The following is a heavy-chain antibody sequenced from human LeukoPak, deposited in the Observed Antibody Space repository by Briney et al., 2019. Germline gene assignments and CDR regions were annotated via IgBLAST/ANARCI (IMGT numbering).Heavy chain of an antibody. Sequence: PGGSLRLSCAASGFILTTYGTHWVRQAPGKGLEWVAVIWYDGSNKYYADSVKGRFTISRDNSKNTLYLQMNSLRAEDTAVYYCARDAVYSSSWQYYWGQGTLVTVSS. CDR2: IWYDGSNK. V-gene: IGHV3-33*08. CDR3: ARDAVYSSSWQYY. D-gene: IGHD6-13*01. CDR1: GFILTTYG. J-gene: IGHJ4*02.